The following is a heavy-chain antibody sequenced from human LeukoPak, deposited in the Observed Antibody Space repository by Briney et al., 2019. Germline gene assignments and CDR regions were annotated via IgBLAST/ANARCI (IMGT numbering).Heavy chain of an antibody. CDR1: GFTFSSYA. V-gene: IGHV3-23*01. Sequence: PGGSLRLSCAASGFTFSSYAMGWVRQTPGKGLEWVSGITGNGRSTYYADSVKGRFTISRDNSKNTLSLQVNSLRAEDTAAYFCAKSGTVGATRFDWYFDLWGRGTQVIVSS. J-gene: IGHJ2*01. D-gene: IGHD1-26*01. CDR2: ITGNGRST. CDR3: AKSGTVGATRFDWYFDL.